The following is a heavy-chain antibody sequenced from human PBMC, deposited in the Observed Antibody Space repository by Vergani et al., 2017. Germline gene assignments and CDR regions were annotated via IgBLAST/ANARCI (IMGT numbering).Heavy chain of an antibody. CDR2: IYSGGST. CDR1: GFTVSSNY. Sequence: EVQLVESGGGLIQPGGSLRLSCAASGFTVSSNYMSWVRQAPGKGLEWVSVIYSGGSTYYADSVKGRFTISRDNSKNTLYLQMNSLRAEDTAVYYCARTPPVANWYFNLWGRGTLVTVSS. CDR3: ARTPPVANWYFNL. D-gene: IGHD5-12*01. V-gene: IGHV3-53*01. J-gene: IGHJ2*01.